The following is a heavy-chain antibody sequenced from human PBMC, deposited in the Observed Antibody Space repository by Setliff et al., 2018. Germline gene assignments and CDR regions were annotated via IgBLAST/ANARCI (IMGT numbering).Heavy chain of an antibody. D-gene: IGHD3-16*01. J-gene: IGHJ2*01. CDR2: INHSGST. V-gene: IGHV4-34*01. Sequence: PSETLSLTCAVYGGSFSGYYWSWIRQPPEKGLEWIGEINHSGSTNYNPSVKSRVTMSVDTSKNQSSLKLSSVTAADTAVYYCASLGIRDWYFDLWGRGTLVTVSS. CDR3: ASLGIRDWYFDL. CDR1: GGSFSGYY.